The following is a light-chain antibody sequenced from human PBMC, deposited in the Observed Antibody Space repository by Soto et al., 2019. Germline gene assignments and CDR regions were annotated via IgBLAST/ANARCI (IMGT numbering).Light chain of an antibody. J-gene: IGKJ5*01. V-gene: IGKV1D-13*01. CDR1: QGISSA. Sequence: AIQLTQSPSSLSASLGDRVTITCRASQGISSALAWYQQKPGKAPKLLIYHASSLESGVPSRFRGSGSGTDCTLTISSLQPEDFETYYCQQFNNYPVTFGQGTRLEIK. CDR2: HAS. CDR3: QQFNNYPVT.